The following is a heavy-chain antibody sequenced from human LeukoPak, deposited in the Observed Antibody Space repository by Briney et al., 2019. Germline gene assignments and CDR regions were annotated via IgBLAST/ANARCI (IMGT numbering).Heavy chain of an antibody. Sequence: ASVKVSCTASGYTFTSYDINWVRQATGQGLEWMGWMNPNSRNTGYAQKFQGRVAMTRNTSISTAYMELSSLRSEDTAVYYCARAGYSSSTSCYTFDVWGEGTTVTVSS. CDR2: MNPNSRNT. J-gene: IGHJ6*04. D-gene: IGHD2-2*02. CDR1: GYTFTSYD. CDR3: ARAGYSSSTSCYTFDV. V-gene: IGHV1-8*01.